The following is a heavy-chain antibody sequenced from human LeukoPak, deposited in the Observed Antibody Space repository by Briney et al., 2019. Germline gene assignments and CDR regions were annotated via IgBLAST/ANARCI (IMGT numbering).Heavy chain of an antibody. Sequence: YSVKVSCKASGGTFSSYAISWVRQAPGQGLEWMGGIIPIFGTANYAQKFQGRVTITADESTSTAYMELSSLRSEDTAVYYCAHDSSSSFDDAFDIWGQGTMVTVSS. D-gene: IGHD6-6*01. J-gene: IGHJ3*02. CDR2: IIPIFGTA. V-gene: IGHV1-69*01. CDR3: AHDSSSSFDDAFDI. CDR1: GGTFSSYA.